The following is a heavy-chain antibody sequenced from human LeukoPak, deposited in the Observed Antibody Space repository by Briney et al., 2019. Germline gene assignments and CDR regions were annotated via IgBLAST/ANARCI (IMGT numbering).Heavy chain of an antibody. CDR2: FDPEDGET. D-gene: IGHD2-15*01. V-gene: IGHV1-24*01. J-gene: IGHJ6*03. CDR3: ATRTIHTRSGGSHMDYYYYYMDA. CDR1: GYTLTELS. Sequence: GASVKVSCKVSGYTLTELSMHWVRQAPGKGLEWMGGFDPEDGETIYAQKFQGRVTMTEGTSTDTAYMELSSLRSEDTAVYYCATRTIHTRSGGSHMDYYYYYMDAWGKGTTVTVSS.